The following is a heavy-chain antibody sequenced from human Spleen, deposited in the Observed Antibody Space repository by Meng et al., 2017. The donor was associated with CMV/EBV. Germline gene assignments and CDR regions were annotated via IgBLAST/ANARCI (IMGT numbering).Heavy chain of an antibody. D-gene: IGHD6-13*01. J-gene: IGHJ6*02. V-gene: IGHV4-4*07. CDR1: GGSISSYY. Sequence: SETLSLTCTVSGGSISSYYWSWIRQPAGKGLEWIGRIYYSGSTYYGPSLKSRVTISVDTSKNQFSLKVSSVTAADTAVYYCAREAAGYYYYYGMDVWGQGTTVTVSS. CDR3: AREAAGYYYYYGMDV. CDR2: IYYSGST.